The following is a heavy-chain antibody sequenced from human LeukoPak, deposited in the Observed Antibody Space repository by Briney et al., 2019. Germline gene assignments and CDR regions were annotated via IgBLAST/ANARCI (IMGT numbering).Heavy chain of an antibody. J-gene: IGHJ4*02. Sequence: PSETLSLTCAVYGGSFSGYYWSWIRQPPGRGLGWIGEINHTGSTNYNPSLRRRFTVSLHTSKNQLSLKLSSVTAADTAVYYCARQWLVSPLFDYWGQGTLVTVSS. CDR1: GGSFSGYY. D-gene: IGHD6-19*01. V-gene: IGHV4-34*01. CDR2: INHTGST. CDR3: ARQWLVSPLFDY.